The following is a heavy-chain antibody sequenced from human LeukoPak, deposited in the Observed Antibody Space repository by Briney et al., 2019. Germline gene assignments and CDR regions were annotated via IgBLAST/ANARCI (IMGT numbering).Heavy chain of an antibody. CDR2: INHSGST. CDR3: ARGHGVRPMVRAYPDHQKFDY. Sequence: SSETLSLTCAVYGGSFSGYYWSWIRQPRGKGLEWIGEINHSGSTNYNPSLKSRVTISVDTSKNQFSLKLSSVTAADTAVYYCARGHGVRPMVRAYPDHQKFDYGGQATSATVSS. V-gene: IGHV4-34*01. J-gene: IGHJ4*02. D-gene: IGHD3-10*01. CDR1: GGSFSGYY.